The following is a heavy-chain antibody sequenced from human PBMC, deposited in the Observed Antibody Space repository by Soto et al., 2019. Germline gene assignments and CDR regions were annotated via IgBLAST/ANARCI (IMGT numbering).Heavy chain of an antibody. CDR1: GFTFSSYW. J-gene: IGHJ4*02. Sequence: PGGSLRLSCAASGFTFSSYWMSWVRQAPGKGLEWVANIKQDGSEKYYVDSVKGRFTISRDNAKNSLYLQMNSLRAEDTAVYYCARDESEYSSSPFDYWGQGTLVTVSS. CDR3: ARDESEYSSSPFDY. D-gene: IGHD6-6*01. V-gene: IGHV3-7*05. CDR2: IKQDGSEK.